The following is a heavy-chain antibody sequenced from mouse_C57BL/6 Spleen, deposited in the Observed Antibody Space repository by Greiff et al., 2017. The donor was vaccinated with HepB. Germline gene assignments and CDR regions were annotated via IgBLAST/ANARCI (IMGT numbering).Heavy chain of an antibody. V-gene: IGHV1-52*01. D-gene: IGHD1-1*01. CDR2: IDPSDSET. Sequence: VQLQQPGAELVRPGSSVKLSCKASGYTFTSYWMHWVKQRPIQGLEWIGNIDPSDSETHYNQKFKDKATLTVDKSSSTAYMQLSSLTSEDSAVYYCARRVRSFYAMDYWGQGTSVTVSS. CDR1: GYTFTSYW. J-gene: IGHJ4*01. CDR3: ARRVRSFYAMDY.